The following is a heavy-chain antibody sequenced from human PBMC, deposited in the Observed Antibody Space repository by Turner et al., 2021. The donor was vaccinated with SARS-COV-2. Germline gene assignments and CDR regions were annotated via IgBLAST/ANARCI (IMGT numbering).Heavy chain of an antibody. CDR3: ARDLNYYGMDV. V-gene: IGHV3-53*04. CDR1: GFTVSINY. J-gene: IGHJ6*02. D-gene: IGHD3-9*01. Sequence: EVQLVDSGGGLVQPGGSLRLSCAASGFTVSINYMSWVRQAPGKGLEWVSLIYSGGSTYYADSVKGRFTISRQNSKNTLYLQMNSLRAEDTAVYYCARDLNYYGMDVWGQGTTVTVSS. CDR2: IYSGGST.